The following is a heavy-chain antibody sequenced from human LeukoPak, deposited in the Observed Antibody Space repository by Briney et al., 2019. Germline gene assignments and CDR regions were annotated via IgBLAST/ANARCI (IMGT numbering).Heavy chain of an antibody. CDR1: GFTFSSYW. J-gene: IGHJ6*02. D-gene: IGHD3-16*01. Sequence: GGSLRLSYAASGFTFSSYWMSWVRQAPGKGLEWVANMNRDGSEKNYVDSIKGRFTISRDNAANSLYLQMNSLRVEGTAVYYCARDGGIIRFGGQDVWGQGTTVIVS. CDR2: MNRDGSEK. V-gene: IGHV3-7*01. CDR3: ARDGGIIRFGGQDV.